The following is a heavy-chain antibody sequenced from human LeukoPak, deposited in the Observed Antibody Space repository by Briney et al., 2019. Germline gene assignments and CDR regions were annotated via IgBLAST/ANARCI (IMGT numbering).Heavy chain of an antibody. CDR1: GFSFNRDW. V-gene: IGHV3-7*01. CDR2: IKEDGSEK. CDR3: AKDRVIAGAGEIDY. Sequence: GGSLRLSCAASGFSFNRDWTAWVRQAPGKGLEWVANIKEDGSEKNYVDSVKDRFTISRDNAGNSVYLQMNDLRGEDTGVYYCAKDRVIAGAGEIDYWGQGTLVTVSS. J-gene: IGHJ4*02. D-gene: IGHD6-13*01.